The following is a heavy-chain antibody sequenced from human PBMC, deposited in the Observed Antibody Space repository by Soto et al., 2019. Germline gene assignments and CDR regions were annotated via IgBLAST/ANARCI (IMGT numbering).Heavy chain of an antibody. CDR2: INHSGST. V-gene: IGHV4-34*01. D-gene: IGHD6-19*01. J-gene: IGHJ2*01. CDR1: GGSFSHYF. CDR3: ARLASGWQYYYFDF. Sequence: QVQLQQWGAGLLKPSETLSLTCAVYGGSFSHYFWSWIRQPPGKGLEWIGEINHSGSTNYNPSLTRRATLSVDTSKNQVSLKLTSVTAADTAVYYCARLASGWQYYYFDFWGRGTPVTVSS.